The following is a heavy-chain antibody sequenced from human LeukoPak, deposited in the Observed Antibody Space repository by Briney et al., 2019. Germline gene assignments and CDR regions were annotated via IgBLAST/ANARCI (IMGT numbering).Heavy chain of an antibody. CDR2: IYYSGSA. CDR1: GGSISSYY. D-gene: IGHD2-21*02. J-gene: IGHJ4*02. V-gene: IGHV4-59*01. Sequence: SETLSLTCPVSGGSISSYYWSWIRPPPGKGLEWIGYIYYSGSANYNPSLKSRVTISVDTSKNQFSLKLSSVTAADTAVYYCARVPQNGDPDYWGQGTLVTVSS. CDR3: ARVPQNGDPDY.